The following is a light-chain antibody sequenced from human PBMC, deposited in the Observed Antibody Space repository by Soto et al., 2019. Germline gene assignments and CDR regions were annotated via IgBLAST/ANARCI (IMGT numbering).Light chain of an antibody. CDR1: QTISSW. V-gene: IGKV1-5*03. Sequence: IQMTQSPSTLSGSVGHRFTITCRASQTISSWLAWYQQKPGKAPKLLIYKASTLKSGVPSRFSGSGSGTEFTLTISSLQPDDFATYYCQHYNSYSDAFGQGTKVDIK. CDR2: KAS. J-gene: IGKJ1*01. CDR3: QHYNSYSDA.